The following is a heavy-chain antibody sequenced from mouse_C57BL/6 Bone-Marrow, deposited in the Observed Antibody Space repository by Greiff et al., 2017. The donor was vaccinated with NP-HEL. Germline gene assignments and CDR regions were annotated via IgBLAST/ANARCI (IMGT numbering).Heavy chain of an antibody. Sequence: QVHVKQSGAELVKPGASVKLSCKASGYTFTSYWMQWVKQRPGQGLEWIGEIDPSDSYTNYNQKFKGKATLTVDTSSSTAYMQLSSLTSEDSAVYYCARRDYGSSSWFAYWGQGTLVTVSA. J-gene: IGHJ3*01. CDR2: IDPSDSYT. CDR1: GYTFTSYW. D-gene: IGHD1-1*01. CDR3: ARRDYGSSSWFAY. V-gene: IGHV1-50*01.